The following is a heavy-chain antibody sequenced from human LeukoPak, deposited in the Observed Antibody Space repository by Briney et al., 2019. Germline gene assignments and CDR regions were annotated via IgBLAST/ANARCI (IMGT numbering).Heavy chain of an antibody. Sequence: GGSLRLSCAASGLTFRSYSMSWVRQAPGKGLYWVSGISASGSNTYYADSVKGRFTISRDNSKNTLHLQMNSLSAEDTAVYYCAKDAAGPEYWGQGTLVTVSS. CDR3: AKDAAGPEY. D-gene: IGHD6-13*01. V-gene: IGHV3-23*01. CDR1: GLTFRSYS. J-gene: IGHJ4*02. CDR2: ISASGSNT.